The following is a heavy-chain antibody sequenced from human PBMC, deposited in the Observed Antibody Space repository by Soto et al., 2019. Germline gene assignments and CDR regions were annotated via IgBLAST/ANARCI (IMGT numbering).Heavy chain of an antibody. D-gene: IGHD2-2*01. V-gene: IGHV4-59*01. J-gene: IGHJ4*02. CDR3: ARGYCSSSSCYEFDH. CDR2: IHNSGST. CDR1: GGSLTSYY. Sequence: QVQLQESGPGLVKPSETLSLTCTVSGGSLTSYYWIWIRQPPGKGLEWIGSIHNSGSTNYHPSLKGRVTMSLDTPKKQFSLKVTSVTAADTAMYYCARGYCSSSSCYEFDHWGQGSLVTVSS.